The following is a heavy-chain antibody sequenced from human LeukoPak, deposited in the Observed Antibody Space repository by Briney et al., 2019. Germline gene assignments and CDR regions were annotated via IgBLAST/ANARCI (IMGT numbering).Heavy chain of an antibody. CDR1: GGSFSGYL. D-gene: IGHD4-17*01. CDR3: ARGTMTTVTYYFFL. J-gene: IGHJ4*02. CDR2: INHSGST. V-gene: IGHV4-34*01. Sequence: SETLSLTCAVYGGSFSGYLWSWIRQPPGKGLEWIGEINHSGSTNYNPSLKSRVTISVDTSKNQFSLKLSSVTAADTAVYYCARGTMTTVTYYFFLWGQGTLVTVSS.